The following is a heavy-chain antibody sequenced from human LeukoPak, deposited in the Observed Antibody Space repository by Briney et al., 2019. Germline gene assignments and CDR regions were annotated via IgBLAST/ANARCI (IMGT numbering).Heavy chain of an antibody. CDR1: GFTFMSYT. CDR2: ISGSSSYI. Sequence: GGSLRLSCAASGFTFMSYTMNWIRQAPGKGLEWVASISGSSSYIYYADSVKGRFTISRDSAKDSLYLQMNSLRAEDTAVYYCAREIGSAAGTVNWGQGTLVTVSS. D-gene: IGHD6-13*01. V-gene: IGHV3-21*04. CDR3: AREIGSAAGTVN. J-gene: IGHJ4*02.